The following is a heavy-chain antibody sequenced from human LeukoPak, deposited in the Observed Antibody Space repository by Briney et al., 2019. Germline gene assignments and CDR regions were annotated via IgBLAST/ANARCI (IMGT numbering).Heavy chain of an antibody. CDR1: GGSFSGYY. CDR2: INHSGST. D-gene: IGHD1-7*01. V-gene: IGHV4-34*01. Sequence: PSETLSLTCAVYGGSFSGYYWSWIRQPPGKGLEWIGEINHSGSTNYNPSLKSRVTISVDTSKNQFSLKLSSVTAADTAVYYCGRGAGTTSLDYWGQGTLVTVSS. CDR3: GRGAGTTSLDY. J-gene: IGHJ4*02.